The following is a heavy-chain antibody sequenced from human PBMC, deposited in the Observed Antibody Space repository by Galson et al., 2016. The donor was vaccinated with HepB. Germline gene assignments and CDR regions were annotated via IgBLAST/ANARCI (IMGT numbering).Heavy chain of an antibody. D-gene: IGHD3-10*01. CDR1: GFSLTTSGMC. CDR2: IDWDDEK. V-gene: IGHV2-70*11. CDR3: ARGGFGDLLYFDP. J-gene: IGHJ5*02. Sequence: PALVKPTQTLTLTCTFSGFSLTTSGMCVSWIRQPPGKALEWLARIDWDDEKYYSASLETRLTISKDTSKNQAVLTMTNMDPVDTATYYCARGGFGDLLYFDPWGQGTLVTVSS.